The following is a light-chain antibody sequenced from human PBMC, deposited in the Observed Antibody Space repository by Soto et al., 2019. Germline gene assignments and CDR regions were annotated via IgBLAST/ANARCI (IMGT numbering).Light chain of an antibody. V-gene: IGKV3-20*01. CDR2: GAS. J-gene: IGKJ2*01. CDR1: QSVSSSY. Sequence: EIVLTQSPGTLSLSPGERATLSCRASQSVSSSYLAWYQQSPGQAPRLLIYGASSRATGIPDRFSGSGSGTIFTLTNSRLEPENFAVYYCQQYGSSSYTFGQGTKMQIK. CDR3: QQYGSSSYT.